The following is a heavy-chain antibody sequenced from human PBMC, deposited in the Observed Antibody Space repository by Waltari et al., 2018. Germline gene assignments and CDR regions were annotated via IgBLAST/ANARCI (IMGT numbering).Heavy chain of an antibody. CDR2: IYHSGST. D-gene: IGHD6-13*01. V-gene: IGHV4-38-2*01. CDR3: ARRGSSPTGFDY. J-gene: IGHJ4*02. CDR1: GYSISSGYY. Sequence: QVQLQESGPGLVKPSETLSLTCAVSGYSISSGYYWGWIRQPPGKGLEWIGSIYHSGSTYSTPSLNSRVTISVDTSKNQFSLKLSSVTAADTAVYYCARRGSSPTGFDYWGQGTLVTVSS.